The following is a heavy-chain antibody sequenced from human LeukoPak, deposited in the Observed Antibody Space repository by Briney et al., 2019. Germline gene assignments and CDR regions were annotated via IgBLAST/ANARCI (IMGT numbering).Heavy chain of an antibody. CDR1: GFTFSTCG. J-gene: IGHJ4*02. Sequence: GGSLRLSCAASGFTFSTCGLHWVRQAPGKGLEWVALIWYDGSNKYYADSVKGRFTISRDNSKNTLYLQMNSLRAEDTAVYYCAREKQKYSSGWYCLDYWGQGTLVTVSS. V-gene: IGHV3-33*01. CDR2: IWYDGSNK. D-gene: IGHD6-19*01. CDR3: AREKQKYSSGWYCLDY.